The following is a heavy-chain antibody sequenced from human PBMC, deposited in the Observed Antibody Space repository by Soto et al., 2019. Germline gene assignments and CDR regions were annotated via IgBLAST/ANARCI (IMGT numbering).Heavy chain of an antibody. J-gene: IGHJ6*02. CDR2: ISSSSSYI. CDR3: ARDGEYSSNYYYYYGMDV. V-gene: IGHV3-21*01. CDR1: GFTFSSYS. D-gene: IGHD6-6*01. Sequence: GGSLRLSCAASGFTFSSYSMNWVRQAPGKGLEWVSSISSSSSYIYYADSVKGRFTISRDNAKNSLYLQMNSLRAEDTAVYYCARDGEYSSNYYYYYGMDVWGQGTTVTVSS.